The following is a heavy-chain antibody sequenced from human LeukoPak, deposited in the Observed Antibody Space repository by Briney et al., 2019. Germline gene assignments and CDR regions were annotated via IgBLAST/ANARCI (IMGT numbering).Heavy chain of an antibody. J-gene: IGHJ6*03. CDR3: ARGGFGMAHGLDYYYYYMDV. Sequence: PGGSLRLSCAASGFTFSSYAMSWVRQAPGKGLEWVSAISGSGGSTYYADSVKGRFTISRDNSKNTLYLQMNSLRAEDTAVYYCARGGFGMAHGLDYYYYYMDVWGKGTTVTVSS. D-gene: IGHD3-16*01. CDR2: ISGSGGST. CDR1: GFTFSSYA. V-gene: IGHV3-23*01.